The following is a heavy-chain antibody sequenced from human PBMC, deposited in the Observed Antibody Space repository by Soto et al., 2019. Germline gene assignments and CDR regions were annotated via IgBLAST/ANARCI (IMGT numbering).Heavy chain of an antibody. Sequence: PSETLSLTCTVSGGSISSGVYYWSWIRQHPGKGLEWIGYIYYSGSTYYNPSLKSRVTISVDTSKDQFSLKLSSVTAADTSVYYCARRVDYIRLLDYWCQGTLVTVSS. CDR2: IYYSGST. V-gene: IGHV4-31*03. CDR3: ARRVDYIRLLDY. CDR1: GGSISSGVYY. D-gene: IGHD4-4*01. J-gene: IGHJ4*02.